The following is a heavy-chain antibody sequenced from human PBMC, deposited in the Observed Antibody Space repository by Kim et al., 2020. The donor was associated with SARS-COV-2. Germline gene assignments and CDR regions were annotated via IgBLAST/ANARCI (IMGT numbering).Heavy chain of an antibody. CDR2: IYYSGST. Sequence: TLSLTCTVSGGSISSGGYYWSWIRQHPGKGLEWIGYIYYSGSTYYNPSLKSRVTISVDTSKNQFSLKLSSVTAADTAVYYCARDADYGSGSYYNGFYFDYWGQGTLVTVSS. CDR3: ARDADYGSGSYYNGFYFDY. J-gene: IGHJ4*02. V-gene: IGHV4-31*03. CDR1: GGSISSGGYY. D-gene: IGHD3-10*01.